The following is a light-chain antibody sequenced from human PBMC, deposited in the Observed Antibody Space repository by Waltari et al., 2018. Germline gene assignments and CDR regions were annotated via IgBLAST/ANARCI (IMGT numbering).Light chain of an antibody. CDR3: AAWDDSLSGWV. Sequence: QSVLTQPPSASGTPGQRVTISCSGSSPNIGRNYVSWYQPLPATAPKLLIYRNNQRPSGVPDRFSGSKSGTSASLAISGLRSEDEADYYCAAWDDSLSGWVFGGGTKLTVL. V-gene: IGLV1-47*01. J-gene: IGLJ3*02. CDR1: SPNIGRNY. CDR2: RNN.